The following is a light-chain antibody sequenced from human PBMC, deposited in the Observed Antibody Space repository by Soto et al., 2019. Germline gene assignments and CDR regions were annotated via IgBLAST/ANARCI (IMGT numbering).Light chain of an antibody. CDR2: KAS. J-gene: IGKJ3*01. CDR3: QQYNSYCQFT. CDR1: QSIKNW. Sequence: DIQMTQSPSTLSASVGDRVTITCRASQSIKNWLAWYQQKPGQAPKLLIYKASTLESGVPSRFSGSGSGTEFTLTISCLQPDDVATYYCQQYNSYCQFTFGPGTKVDIK. V-gene: IGKV1-5*03.